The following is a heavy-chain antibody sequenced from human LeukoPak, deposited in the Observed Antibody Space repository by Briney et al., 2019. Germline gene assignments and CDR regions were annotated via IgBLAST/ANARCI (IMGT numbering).Heavy chain of an antibody. Sequence: GASVKVSCKASGYTFTSYGISWMRQAPGQGLEWMGWISAFNGNTNYAHKVQGRVTMTTDTSTSTAYMELSSLRSEDTAVYYCAKYYYGALGFDPWGQGTLVTVSS. V-gene: IGHV1-18*01. J-gene: IGHJ5*02. CDR1: GYTFTSYG. D-gene: IGHD3-10*01. CDR2: ISAFNGNT. CDR3: AKYYYGALGFDP.